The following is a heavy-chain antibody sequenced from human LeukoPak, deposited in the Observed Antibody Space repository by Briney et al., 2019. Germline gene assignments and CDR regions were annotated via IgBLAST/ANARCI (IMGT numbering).Heavy chain of an antibody. CDR1: GGSISSSSYY. Sequence: PSETLSLTCTVSGGSISSSSYYWGWIRQPPGKGLEWIGSIYYSGSTYYNPSLKSRVTISVDTSKNQFSLKLSSVTAADTAVYYCARAVRLLPDYWGQGTLVTVSS. V-gene: IGHV4-39*07. CDR3: ARAVRLLPDY. D-gene: IGHD3-22*01. J-gene: IGHJ4*02. CDR2: IYYSGST.